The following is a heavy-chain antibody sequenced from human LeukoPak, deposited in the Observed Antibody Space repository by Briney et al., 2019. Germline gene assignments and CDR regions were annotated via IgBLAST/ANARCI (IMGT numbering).Heavy chain of an antibody. CDR1: GFTVSSNY. CDR3: ATTKMATTMHYFDH. V-gene: IGHV3-66*01. CDR2: IYSGGST. J-gene: IGHJ4*02. D-gene: IGHD5-24*01. Sequence: GGSLRLSCAASGFTVSSNYMSWVRQAPGKGLEWVSVIYSGGSTYYADSVKGRFTISRDNGKNSLYLQMNSLRAEDTALYYCATTKMATTMHYFDHWGQGTPVTVSS.